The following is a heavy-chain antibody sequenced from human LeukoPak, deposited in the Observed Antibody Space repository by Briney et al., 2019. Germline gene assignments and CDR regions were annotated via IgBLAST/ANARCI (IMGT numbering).Heavy chain of an antibody. J-gene: IGHJ3*02. CDR3: AATYCSSTSCRDAFDI. CDR2: IYPGDSDT. CDR1: GYSFTSYW. Sequence: GESLKISCKGSGYSFTSYWIGWGRQMPGKGLEWMGIIYPGDSDTRYSLSFQGQVTISADKSISTAYLQWSSLKASDTAMYYCAATYCSSTSCRDAFDIWGQGTMVTVSS. D-gene: IGHD2-2*01. V-gene: IGHV5-51*01.